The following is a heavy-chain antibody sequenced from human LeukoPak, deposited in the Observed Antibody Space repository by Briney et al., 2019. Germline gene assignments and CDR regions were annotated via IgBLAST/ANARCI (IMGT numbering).Heavy chain of an antibody. Sequence: SETLSLTCTVSGGSISITSYYWDWIRQPPGKGLEWIGSIYYSGGTNYNPSLQSRVTISVDTSKNQFSLRMNSMTAADTAVYYCPSQSGNANYFDYWGQGILVTVSS. J-gene: IGHJ4*02. CDR1: GGSISITSYY. CDR2: IYYSGGT. D-gene: IGHD1-1*01. V-gene: IGHV4-39*01. CDR3: PSQSGNANYFDY.